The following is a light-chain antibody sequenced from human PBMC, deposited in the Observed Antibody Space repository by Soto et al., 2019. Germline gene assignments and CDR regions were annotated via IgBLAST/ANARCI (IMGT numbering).Light chain of an antibody. V-gene: IGLV2-11*01. CDR1: NSDVGTFYF. CDR2: DVT. CDR3: CSYAGSYTYV. Sequence: QSVLTQPRSVSGSPGQSVTISCTGTNSDVGTFYFVSWYQQYPDKGPKLIIYDVTERPSGVPDRFSGSKSGNTASLTISGLQAEDEADYYCCSYAGSYTYVVGSGTKV. J-gene: IGLJ1*01.